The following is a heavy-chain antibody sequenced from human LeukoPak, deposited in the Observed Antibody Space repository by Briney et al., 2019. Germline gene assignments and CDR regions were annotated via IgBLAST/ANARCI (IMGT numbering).Heavy chain of an antibody. CDR1: GFTFTAYT. D-gene: IGHD2/OR15-2a*01. CDR2: VSGFGSVT. J-gene: IGHJ4*02. CDR3: AKGSDRDDYFVKDY. V-gene: IGHV3-23*01. Sequence: GGSLRLSCADSGFTFTAYTMNWVRQTPGKGLEWVSAVSGFGSVTYHADSVKGRFSISRDNSKNTLFLQMNSLRVEDTAVYYCAKGSDRDDYFVKDYWGQGTLVTVSP.